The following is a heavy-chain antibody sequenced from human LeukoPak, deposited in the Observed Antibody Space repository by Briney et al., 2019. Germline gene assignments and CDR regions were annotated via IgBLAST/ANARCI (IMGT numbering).Heavy chain of an antibody. Sequence: GGSLRLSCAASGFTVTTNYMTWVRQAPGKGLEWVSIIYSGGYTDYADSVKGRFTISRDNSKNTLDLQMNSLRAEDTAVYYCARRYYNMDVWGQGTTVTVSS. CDR1: GFTVTTNY. CDR3: ARRYYNMDV. CDR2: IYSGGYT. J-gene: IGHJ6*02. V-gene: IGHV3-66*01.